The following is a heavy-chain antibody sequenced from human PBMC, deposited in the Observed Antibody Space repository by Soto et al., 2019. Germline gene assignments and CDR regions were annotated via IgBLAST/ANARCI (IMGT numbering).Heavy chain of an antibody. J-gene: IGHJ4*02. V-gene: IGHV3-53*01. D-gene: IGHD6-13*01. CDR1: GFTVSSNY. CDR2: IYSGGST. CDR3: ARSSNSIAAAGTGFDY. Sequence: QSGGSLRLSCAASGFTVSSNYMSWVRQAPGKGLEWVSVIYSGGSTYCADSVKGRFTISRDNSKNTLYLQMNSLRAEDTAVYYCARSSNSIAAAGTGFDYWGQGTLVTVSS.